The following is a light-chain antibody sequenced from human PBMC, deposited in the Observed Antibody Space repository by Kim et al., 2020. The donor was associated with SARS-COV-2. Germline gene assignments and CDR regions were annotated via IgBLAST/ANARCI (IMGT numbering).Light chain of an antibody. CDR1: QVINNM. CDR3: QQLHIYPIT. V-gene: IGKV1-13*02. J-gene: IGKJ5*01. Sequence: AIQLTQSPSSLSASEGDRVTITCRASQVINNMLVWYQQKPGQAPKVLIKDASSLQSGVPSRFSGSGYGTDFTLTISRLQPEDFATYYCQQLHIYPITFGQGTRLEIK. CDR2: DAS.